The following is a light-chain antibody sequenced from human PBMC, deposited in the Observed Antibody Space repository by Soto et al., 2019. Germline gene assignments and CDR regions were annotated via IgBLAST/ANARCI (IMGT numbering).Light chain of an antibody. CDR3: QQYYSYPPIT. V-gene: IGKV1-8*01. J-gene: IGKJ5*01. CDR1: QGISSY. Sequence: AIRMTQSPSSLSASTGDRVTITCLASQGISSYLSWYQQKPGKAPKLLIYAASTLQSGVPSMFSGSGSGTDFTLTISCLQSEDFATYYCQQYYSYPPITFGQGTRLEI. CDR2: AAS.